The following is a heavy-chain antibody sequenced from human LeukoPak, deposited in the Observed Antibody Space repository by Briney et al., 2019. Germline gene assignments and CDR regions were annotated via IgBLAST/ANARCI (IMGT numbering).Heavy chain of an antibody. CDR3: ARDRGGSRSDC. J-gene: IGHJ4*02. V-gene: IGHV3-66*01. CDR2: IYSGGTT. D-gene: IGHD6-13*01. Sequence: PGGSLRLSCAASGFTVSTNYMSWVRQAPGKGLEWVSVIYSGGTTYYADSVEGRFTISRDNSKNTLYLQMNSLRAEDTAVYYCARDRGGSRSDCWGQGTLVTVSS. CDR1: GFTVSTNY.